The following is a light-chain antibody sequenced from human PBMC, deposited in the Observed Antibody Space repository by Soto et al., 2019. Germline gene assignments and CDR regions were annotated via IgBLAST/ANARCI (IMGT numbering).Light chain of an antibody. CDR3: QSYDSSLSGSV. J-gene: IGLJ2*01. CDR1: SSNIGAGYD. CDR2: ADI. V-gene: IGLV1-40*01. Sequence: QSVLTQAPSVSGAPGQRVTISCTGSSSNIGAGYDVHWYQQLPGTAPKLLIYADINRPSGVPDRFSGSKSGTSASLAIIGLQAEDEADYYCQSYDSSLSGSVFGGGTKLTVL.